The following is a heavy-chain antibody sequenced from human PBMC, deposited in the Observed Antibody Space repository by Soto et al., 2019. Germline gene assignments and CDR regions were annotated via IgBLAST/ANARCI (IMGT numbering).Heavy chain of an antibody. CDR3: AREAV. CDR1: GFTFSGYW. CDR2: IKQDGSEQ. Sequence: EVQLVESGGGLVQPGGSLRLSCAASGFTFSGYWMSWVRQAPGKGLEWVANIKQDGSEQFYVDSVKGRFTISRDNAKNSLYLQMNILRAEDTAVYNCAREAVWGQGTTVTVSS. J-gene: IGHJ6*02. V-gene: IGHV3-7*05.